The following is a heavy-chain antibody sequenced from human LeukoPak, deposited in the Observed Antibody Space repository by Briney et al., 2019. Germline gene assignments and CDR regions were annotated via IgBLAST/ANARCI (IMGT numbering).Heavy chain of an antibody. J-gene: IGHJ4*02. CDR2: IKSKTDGGTT. CDR3: TTLDSSGPNY. D-gene: IGHD6-25*01. CDR1: GFPFSSYW. V-gene: IGHV3-15*01. Sequence: GGSLRLSCVASGFPFSSYWMTWVRQAPGKGLEWVGRIKSKTDGGTTDYAAPVKGRFTISRDDSKNTLYLQMNSLKTEDTAVYYCTTLDSSGPNYWGQGTLVTVSS.